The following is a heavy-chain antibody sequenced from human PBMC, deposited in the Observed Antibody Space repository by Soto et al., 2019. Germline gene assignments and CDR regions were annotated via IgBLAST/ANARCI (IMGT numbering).Heavy chain of an antibody. Sequence: GGSLRLSCAASGFTFSSYAMSWVRQAPGKGLEWVSSIRDSGINTYYADSVKGRLTISRDNSKNTLYLHMNSLRAEDTALYYCTKGETSGWYFFGYWGQGTLVTVSS. CDR2: IRDSGINT. CDR1: GFTFSSYA. J-gene: IGHJ4*02. D-gene: IGHD6-19*01. V-gene: IGHV3-23*01. CDR3: TKGETSGWYFFGY.